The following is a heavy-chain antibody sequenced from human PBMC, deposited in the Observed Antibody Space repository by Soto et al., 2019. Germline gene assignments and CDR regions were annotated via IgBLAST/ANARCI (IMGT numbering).Heavy chain of an antibody. D-gene: IGHD1-26*01. CDR2: ISSSSSYT. CDR1: GFTFSDYY. Sequence: EGSLRLSCAASGFTFSDYYMSWIRQAPGKGLEWVSYISSSSSYTNYADSVKGRFTISRDNAKNSLYLQMNSLRAEDTAVYYCARDYPGGSYYDYWGQGTLVTVSS. CDR3: ARDYPGGSYYDY. V-gene: IGHV3-11*05. J-gene: IGHJ4*02.